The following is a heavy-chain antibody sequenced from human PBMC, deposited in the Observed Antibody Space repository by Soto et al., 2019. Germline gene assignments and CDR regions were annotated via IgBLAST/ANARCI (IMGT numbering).Heavy chain of an antibody. CDR1: GYSFTSYW. Sequence: PGESVKISCKGSGYSFTSYWISWVRQMPGKGLEWMGRIDPSDSYTNYSPSFQGHVTISADKSISTAYLQWSSLKASDTAMYYCARHLMEGYYGSGSYSPFYYYYGMDVWGQGTTVTVSS. CDR3: ARHLMEGYYGSGSYSPFYYYYGMDV. J-gene: IGHJ6*02. D-gene: IGHD3-10*01. V-gene: IGHV5-10-1*01. CDR2: IDPSDSYT.